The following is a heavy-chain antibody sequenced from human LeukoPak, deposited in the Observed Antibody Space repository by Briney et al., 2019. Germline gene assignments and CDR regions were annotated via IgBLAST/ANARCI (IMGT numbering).Heavy chain of an antibody. CDR1: GYTFTSYG. Sequence: GASVKVSCKASGYTFTSYGISWVRQAPGQGLEWMGWISAYNGNTNYAQKLQGRVTMTTDTSTSTAYMELRSLRSDDTAVYYCARVYRGSYPGWFDPWGQGTLVTVSS. D-gene: IGHD1-26*01. J-gene: IGHJ5*02. CDR3: ARVYRGSYPGWFDP. CDR2: ISAYNGNT. V-gene: IGHV1-18*01.